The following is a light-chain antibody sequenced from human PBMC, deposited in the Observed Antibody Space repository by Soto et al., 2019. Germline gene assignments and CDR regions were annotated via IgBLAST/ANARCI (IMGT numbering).Light chain of an antibody. CDR1: ISDVSGYNF. CDR2: DVS. Sequence: QPVLTQPASVSGSPVQSITISCTGTISDVSGYNFVSWYQQYPGKAPKLMIYDVSNRPSGVSNRFSGSKSGNTASLTISGLQAEDEADYYCSSYTSSNTYVFGAGTKVTVL. J-gene: IGLJ1*01. V-gene: IGLV2-14*03. CDR3: SSYTSSNTYV.